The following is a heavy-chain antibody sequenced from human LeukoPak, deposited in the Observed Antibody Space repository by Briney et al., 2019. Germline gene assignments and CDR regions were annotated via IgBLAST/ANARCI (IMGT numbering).Heavy chain of an antibody. V-gene: IGHV1-2*02. CDR1: GYNFTYYY. D-gene: IGHD6-19*01. Sequence: ASVKVSCKASGYNFTYYYIHWVRQAPGQGLEWMGWINPKSGGTNYAQKFRGRVTMTRDTSISTAYMELSGLRSDDTAVYYCARGPSMSSGWTYYFDSWGQGTLVSVSS. CDR3: ARGPSMSSGWTYYFDS. J-gene: IGHJ4*02. CDR2: INPKSGGT.